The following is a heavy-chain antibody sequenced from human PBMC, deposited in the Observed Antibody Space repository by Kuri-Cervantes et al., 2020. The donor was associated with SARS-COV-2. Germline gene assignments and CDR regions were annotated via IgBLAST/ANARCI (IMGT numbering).Heavy chain of an antibody. V-gene: IGHV4-39*01. CDR1: GDSISSSAFY. CDR3: VRLPPPFKGVVPAH. D-gene: IGHD2-8*01. Sequence: ESLKISCTVFGDSISSSAFYWGWIRQPPGEGLEWIAKIYYTGSTYYNPSLESRVTISVDTSKNQFSLKLTSVTATDTAMYYCVRLPPPFKGVVPAHWGQGTLVTVSS. J-gene: IGHJ4*02. CDR2: IYYTGST.